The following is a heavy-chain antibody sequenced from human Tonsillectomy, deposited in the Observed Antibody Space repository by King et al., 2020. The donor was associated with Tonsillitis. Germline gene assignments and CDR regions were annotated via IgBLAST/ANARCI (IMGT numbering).Heavy chain of an antibody. CDR2: IRSKGYGGTT. D-gene: IGHD3-9*01. V-gene: IGHV3-49*04. CDR3: TRPKYDFLTVFPGNWFAP. Sequence: VQLVESGGGLVQPGRSLRLSCTASGFTFGDHGMSWVRQAPGKGLVWVGFIRSKGYGGTTEYAACVKGRFTITRDDSRSTANLQRNSLRIEDTAVYYCTRPKYDFLTVFPGNWFAPWGQGTLVIVSS. J-gene: IGHJ5*02. CDR1: GFTFGDHG.